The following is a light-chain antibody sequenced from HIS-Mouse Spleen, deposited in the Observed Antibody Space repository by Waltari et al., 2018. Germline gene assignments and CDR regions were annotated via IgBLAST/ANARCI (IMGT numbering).Light chain of an antibody. V-gene: IGLV3-21*02. CDR3: QVWDSSSDPHVV. Sequence: SYVLTQPPSVSVAPGQTARITCGGNNIGSKSVHWYQQKPGQAPVLVVYVDSDRPSGIPERFSGSNSGNTATLTISRVEAGDEADDYCQVWDSSSDPHVVFGGGTKLTVL. CDR2: VDS. CDR1: NIGSKS. J-gene: IGLJ2*01.